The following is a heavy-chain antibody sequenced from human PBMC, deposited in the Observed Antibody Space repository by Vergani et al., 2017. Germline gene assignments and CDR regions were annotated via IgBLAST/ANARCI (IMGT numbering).Heavy chain of an antibody. V-gene: IGHV3-15*07. CDR1: GFTFSNAW. D-gene: IGHD3-3*01. CDR3: TTDTFVGSGSHYYYYYYMDV. CDR2: IKSKTDGGTT. J-gene: IGHJ6*03. Sequence: EVQLVESGGGLVKPGGSLRLSCAASGFTFSNAWLNWVRQAPGKGLEWVGRIKSKTDGGTTEYAAPVKGRFTISRDDSKNTLYLQMNSLKTEDTAVYDCTTDTFVGSGSHYYYYYYMDVWGKGTTVTVSS.